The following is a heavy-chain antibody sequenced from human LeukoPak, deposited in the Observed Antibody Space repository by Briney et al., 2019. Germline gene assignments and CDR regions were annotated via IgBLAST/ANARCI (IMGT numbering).Heavy chain of an antibody. CDR2: ISSSGSTI. CDR3: ARAPRITIFSGYYYMDV. V-gene: IGHV3-48*04. D-gene: IGHD3-9*01. J-gene: IGHJ6*03. Sequence: GGSLRLSCAASGFTFSSYWMTWVRQAPGKGLEWVSYISSSGSTIYYADSVKGRFTISRDNAKNSLYLQMNSLRAEDTAVYYCARAPRITIFSGYYYMDVWGKGTTVTISS. CDR1: GFTFSSYW.